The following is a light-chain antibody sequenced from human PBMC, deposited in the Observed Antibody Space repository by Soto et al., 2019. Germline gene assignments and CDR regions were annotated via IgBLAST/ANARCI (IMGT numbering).Light chain of an antibody. V-gene: IGKV2-28*01. CDR3: MQALQVPHT. Sequence: DIVMTQSPLSLPVTPGEPASISCRSSQSLLYSNGYNYLDWYLQKPWQSPQLLIYLGSNRASGVPDRFSRSGSGTDFTLKISRVEAEDVGVYYCMQALQVPHTFGQGTKLEIK. CDR1: QSLLYSNGYNY. CDR2: LGS. J-gene: IGKJ2*01.